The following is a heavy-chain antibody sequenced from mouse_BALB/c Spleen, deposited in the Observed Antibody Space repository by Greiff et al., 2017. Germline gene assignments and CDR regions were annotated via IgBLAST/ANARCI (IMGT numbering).Heavy chain of an antibody. CDR1: GYSFTGYY. CDR2: ISCYNGAT. V-gene: IGHV1S34*01. D-gene: IGHD1-1*01. J-gene: IGHJ3*01. CDR3: ARDGPLRGFAY. Sequence: LVKTGASVKISCKASGYSFTGYYMHWVKQSHGKSLERIGYISCYNGATSYNQKFKGKATFTVDTSSSTAYMQFNSLTSEDSAVYYCARDGPLRGFAYWGQGTLVTVSA.